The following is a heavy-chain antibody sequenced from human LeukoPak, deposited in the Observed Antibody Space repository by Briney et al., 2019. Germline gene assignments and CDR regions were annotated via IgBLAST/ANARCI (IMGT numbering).Heavy chain of an antibody. V-gene: IGHV3-48*01. CDR1: GFTFSSYS. D-gene: IGHD6-13*01. J-gene: IGHJ4*02. CDR3: ARGKSKQQLVH. Sequence: GGSLRLSCAASGFTFSSYSTNWVRQAPGKGLEWVSYISSSSSTIYYADSVKGRFTISRDNAKNSLYLQMNSLRAEDTAVYYCARGKSKQQLVHWGQGTLVTVSS. CDR2: ISSSSSTI.